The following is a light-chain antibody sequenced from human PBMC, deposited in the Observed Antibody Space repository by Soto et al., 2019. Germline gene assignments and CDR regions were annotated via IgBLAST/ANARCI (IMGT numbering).Light chain of an antibody. V-gene: IGLV3-21*04. CDR2: YDT. J-gene: IGLJ2*01. CDR1: NIGGKS. Sequence: SYELTQPPSVSVAPGKTARITCGGNNIGGKSVHWYQQKPGQAPVLVISYDTDRPSGIPERFSGSNYDNTATLTISRVEAGDEADYYCQVGDRDVVFGGGTKLTVL. CDR3: QVGDRDVV.